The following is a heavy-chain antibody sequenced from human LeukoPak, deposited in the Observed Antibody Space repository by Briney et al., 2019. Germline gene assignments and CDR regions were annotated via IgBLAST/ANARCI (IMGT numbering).Heavy chain of an antibody. CDR1: GLTFSNYG. V-gene: IGHV3-30*18. J-gene: IGHJ4*02. CDR3: TKDAGYASDY. Sequence: GGSLRLSCAASGLTFSNYGMHWVRQAPGKGLEWVAVISYDGISKYYADSVKGRFTISRDNSKNTVYLQMSSLRVEDTAVYFCTKDAGYASDYWGQGILVPVSS. D-gene: IGHD2-15*01. CDR2: ISYDGISK.